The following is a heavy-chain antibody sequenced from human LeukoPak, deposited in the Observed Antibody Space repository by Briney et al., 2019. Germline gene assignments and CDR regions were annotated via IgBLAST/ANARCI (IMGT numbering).Heavy chain of an antibody. D-gene: IGHD3-16*02. J-gene: IGHJ6*02. Sequence: SVKVSCKASGGTFSSYTISWVRQAPGQGLEWMGRIMAILGIAKYAQKFQGRVTITADKSTSTAYMELSSLRSEDTAVYYCASSLSSDYYYYGMDVWGQGTTVTVSS. CDR2: IMAILGIA. V-gene: IGHV1-69*02. CDR1: GGTFSSYT. CDR3: ASSLSSDYYYYGMDV.